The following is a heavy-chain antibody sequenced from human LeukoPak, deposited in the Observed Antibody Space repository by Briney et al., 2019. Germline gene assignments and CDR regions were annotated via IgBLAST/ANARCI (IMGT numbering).Heavy chain of an antibody. CDR1: GFTFSSYS. V-gene: IGHV3-21*01. Sequence: GGSLRLSCAASGFTFSSYSMNWVRQAPGEGLEWVSSISSSSSYIYYADSVKGRFTISRDNAKNSLYLQMNSLRAEDTAVYYCARDDTAMAHDYWGQGTLVTVSS. CDR3: ARDDTAMAHDY. J-gene: IGHJ4*02. CDR2: ISSSSSYI. D-gene: IGHD5-18*01.